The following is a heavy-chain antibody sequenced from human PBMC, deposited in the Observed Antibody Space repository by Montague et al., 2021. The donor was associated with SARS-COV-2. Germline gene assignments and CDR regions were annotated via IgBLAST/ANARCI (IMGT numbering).Heavy chain of an antibody. Sequence: SLRLSCAASGFTFSSYGMHWVRQAPGKGLEWVAVISYDGSNKYYADSVKGRFTISRDNSKNTLYLQMNSLRAEDTAVYYCAKDLYDYVWGSDRSTGACNDYWGQGTLVTVSS. D-gene: IGHD3-16*02. J-gene: IGHJ4*02. CDR3: AKDLYDYVWGSDRSTGACNDY. V-gene: IGHV3-30*18. CDR2: ISYDGSNK. CDR1: GFTFSSYG.